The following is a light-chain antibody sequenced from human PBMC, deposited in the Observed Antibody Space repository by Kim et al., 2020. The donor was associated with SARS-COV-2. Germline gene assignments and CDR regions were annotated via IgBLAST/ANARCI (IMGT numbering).Light chain of an antibody. CDR2: AAS. Sequence: DIQMTQSPSSMSASVGDRVTITCRASQSVDNWVAWYQHKPGKAPKLLISAASTLQTGVPSRFSGGGSETDFTLTISSLQPEDSATYYCQLAYSFPTHFGGGTKVDIK. CDR3: QLAYSFPTH. V-gene: IGKV1-12*01. J-gene: IGKJ4*01. CDR1: QSVDNW.